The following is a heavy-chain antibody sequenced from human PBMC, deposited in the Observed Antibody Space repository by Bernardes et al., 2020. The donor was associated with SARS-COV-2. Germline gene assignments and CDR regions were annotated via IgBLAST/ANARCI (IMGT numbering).Heavy chain of an antibody. V-gene: IGHV1-69*13. D-gene: IGHD6-19*01. CDR1: GGTFSNHA. CDR3: ARRASSSGWYRDYGMDV. J-gene: IGHJ6*02. CDR2: IIPNIGAT. Sequence: SVKVSCQASGGTFSNHAISWVRQAPGHGLEWMGGIIPNIGATDSAQSFQGRVTITADGSTSTFYMELSRLRSDDTAGYYCARRASSSGWYRDYGMDVWGQGTTVTVSS.